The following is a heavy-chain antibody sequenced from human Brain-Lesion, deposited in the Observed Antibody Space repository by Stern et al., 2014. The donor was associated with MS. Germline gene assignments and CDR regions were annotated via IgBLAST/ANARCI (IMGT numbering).Heavy chain of an antibody. CDR3: ARRGDSSSSGFDY. D-gene: IGHD6-6*01. CDR1: GYRFTSHW. Sequence: EVQLEESGAEVKKPGESLKISCKGSGYRFTSHWIGWVRPMPGKGLEWMGIIWPGDSDTRYSPSFQGQVTISADKSISTAYLQWSSLQASDTAMYYCARRGDSSSSGFDYWGQGTLVIVSS. J-gene: IGHJ4*02. CDR2: IWPGDSDT. V-gene: IGHV5-51*01.